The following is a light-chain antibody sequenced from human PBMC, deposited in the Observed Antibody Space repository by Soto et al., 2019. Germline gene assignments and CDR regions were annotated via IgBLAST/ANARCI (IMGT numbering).Light chain of an antibody. CDR3: SSYTSATPYV. CDR2: DVS. Sequence: QSVLTQPASVSGSPGQSITISCTGTSSDVGAYNYASWYQQYPGEAPKVIIYDVSHRPAGVSNRFSGSKSGNTASLTISGLQTQDEAEYYCSSYTSATPYVFGTGTKVTV. J-gene: IGLJ1*01. CDR1: SSDVGAYNY. V-gene: IGLV2-14*01.